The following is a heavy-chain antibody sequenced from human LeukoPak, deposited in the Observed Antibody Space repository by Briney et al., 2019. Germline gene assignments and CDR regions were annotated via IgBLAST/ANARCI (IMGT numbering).Heavy chain of an antibody. V-gene: IGHV3-74*01. CDR3: ARTYDFGRGPPGDAFDI. J-gene: IGHJ3*02. D-gene: IGHD3-3*01. Sequence: PGGSLRLSCADSGFTLRSYWMHWVRQAPGKGLVWVSRINTDRNNTNYADSVTGRFTVSRDNAKNTLSLQMNSLRGEDAAVYYCARTYDFGRGPPGDAFDIWGPGTLVTVSS. CDR1: GFTLRSYW. CDR2: INTDRNNT.